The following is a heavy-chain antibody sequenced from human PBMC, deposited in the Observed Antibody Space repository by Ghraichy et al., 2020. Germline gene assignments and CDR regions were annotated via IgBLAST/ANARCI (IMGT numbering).Heavy chain of an antibody. CDR2: IKQDESEK. D-gene: IGHD3-22*01. CDR3: ARAGEYYYDSSGYYSY. CDR1: GFTFSSHW. Sequence: GGSLRLSCAASGFTFSSHWMSWVRQAPGKGLEWVANIKQDESEKYYVDSVKGRFTISRDNAKNSLYLQMNSLRVEDTAVYYCARAGEYYYDSSGYYSYWGQGTLFTFSS. V-gene: IGHV3-7*01. J-gene: IGHJ4*02.